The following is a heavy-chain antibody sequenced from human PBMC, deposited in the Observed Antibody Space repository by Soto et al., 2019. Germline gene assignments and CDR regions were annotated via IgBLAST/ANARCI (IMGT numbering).Heavy chain of an antibody. CDR2: MNPNSGNT. CDR3: AREGPFLEYCGSTSCYSNAAFEI. D-gene: IGHD2-2*02. CDR1: GYTFTSYD. Sequence: QVQLVQSGAEVKKPGASVKVSCKASGYTFTSYDINWVRRATGQVLECMGWMNPNSGNTGFEQKLPGSVTMTRNYAISTAYMELSSMRSEDTAVYYCAREGPFLEYCGSTSCYSNAAFEICGQGTMVTDS. V-gene: IGHV1-8*01. J-gene: IGHJ3*02.